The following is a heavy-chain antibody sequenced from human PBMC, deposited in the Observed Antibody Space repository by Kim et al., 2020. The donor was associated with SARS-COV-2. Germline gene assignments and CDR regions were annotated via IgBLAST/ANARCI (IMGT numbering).Heavy chain of an antibody. CDR3: ARGNTAVVGIDH. CDR1: DASITVTNYY. Sequence: SETLSLTCTVSDASITVTNYYWSWIRQPPGKGLEWIGYIYYSDNTNYNPALKSRITMSIDTSKNQFSLTLKSVTAADTALYYCARGNTAVVGIDHWGQGT. J-gene: IGHJ4*02. D-gene: IGHD5-18*01. V-gene: IGHV4-59*01. CDR2: IYYSDNT.